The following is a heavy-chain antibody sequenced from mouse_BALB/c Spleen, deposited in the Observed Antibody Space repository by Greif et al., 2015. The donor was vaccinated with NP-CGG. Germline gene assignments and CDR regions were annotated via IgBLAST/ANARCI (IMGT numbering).Heavy chain of an antibody. D-gene: IGHD1-1*01. J-gene: IGHJ1*01. V-gene: IGHV8-11*01. CDR1: GFSLSTYGIR. CDR3: ARGTTVDWYFDV. Sequence: QVTLKESGPGILQPSQTLSLTCSFSGFSLSTYGIRVGWIRQPSGKGLEWLAHIWWNDNKYYNTALKSRLTISKDTSNNRVFLKIASVDTADTATYYCARGTTVDWYFDVWGAGTTVTVSS. CDR2: IWWNDNK.